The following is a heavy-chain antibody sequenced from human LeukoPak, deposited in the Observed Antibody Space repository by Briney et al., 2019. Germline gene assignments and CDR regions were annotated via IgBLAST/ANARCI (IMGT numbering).Heavy chain of an antibody. J-gene: IGHJ4*02. CDR1: GFTFSSYG. Sequence: GRSLRLSCAASGFTFSSYGMHWLRQAPGKGLEWVAVIWYDGSNKYYADSVKGRFTISRDNSKNTLYLQMNSLRAEDTAVYYCARDGSTVTAPFDYWGQGTLVTVSS. CDR2: IWYDGSNK. CDR3: ARDGSTVTAPFDY. D-gene: IGHD2-21*02. V-gene: IGHV3-33*01.